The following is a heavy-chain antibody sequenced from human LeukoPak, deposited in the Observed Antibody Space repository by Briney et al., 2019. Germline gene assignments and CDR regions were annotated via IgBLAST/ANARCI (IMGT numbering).Heavy chain of an antibody. J-gene: IGHJ4*02. Sequence: GGSLRLSCAASGLTVSSSYMSWVPKAPGKGLEWVSIIYIGGNSHYADSVKGRFTISRHNSKNTLYLQMNNLRAEDTAVYYCARVRPWVFDYWGQGTLVTVSS. V-gene: IGHV3-53*04. CDR1: GLTVSSSY. CDR3: ARVRPWVFDY. CDR2: IYIGGNS.